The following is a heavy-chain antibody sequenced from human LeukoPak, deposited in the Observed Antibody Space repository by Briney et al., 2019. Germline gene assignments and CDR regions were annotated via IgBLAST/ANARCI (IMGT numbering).Heavy chain of an antibody. CDR1: GFTFSSYS. CDR2: IVSSGETI. V-gene: IGHV3-48*01. J-gene: IGHJ6*03. D-gene: IGHD6-25*01. CDR3: ARFAAGGSYYYYMDV. Sequence: GGSLRLSCAASGFTFSSYSMNWVRQAPGEGLEWVSYIVSSGETIYYADSVKGRFTISRDNAKNSLYLQMNSLRADDTAVYYCARFAAGGSYYYYMDVWGKGTTVTVSS.